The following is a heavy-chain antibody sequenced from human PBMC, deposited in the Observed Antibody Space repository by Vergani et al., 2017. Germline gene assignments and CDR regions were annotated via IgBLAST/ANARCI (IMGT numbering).Heavy chain of an antibody. CDR3: ARHSTVEWLVKLGWIDP. CDR2: IYYSGST. CDR1: GASIRSSNYY. D-gene: IGHD6-19*01. Sequence: QLQLQESGPGLVKPSATLSLTCRVSGASIRSSNYYWGWIRQPPGKGLEWIASIYYSGSTYYNPSLKSRVTISVDTSKNQFSLKLSSVTAADTAVYFCARHSTVEWLVKLGWIDPWGKGILVTVSS. J-gene: IGHJ5*02. V-gene: IGHV4-39*01.